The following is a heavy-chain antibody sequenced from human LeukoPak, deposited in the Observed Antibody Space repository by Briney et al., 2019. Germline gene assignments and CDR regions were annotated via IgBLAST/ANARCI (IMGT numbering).Heavy chain of an antibody. CDR2: IYYSGST. D-gene: IGHD3-3*01. J-gene: IGHJ4*02. CDR3: ARGGHYDFWSGYYTALDY. Sequence: SETLSLTCTVSGGSISSHYWSWIRQPPGKGLEWIGYIYYSGSTNYNPSLKSRVTISVDTSKNQFSLKLSSVTAADTAVYYCARGGHYDFWSGYYTALDYWGQGTLVTVSS. V-gene: IGHV4-59*11. CDR1: GGSISSHY.